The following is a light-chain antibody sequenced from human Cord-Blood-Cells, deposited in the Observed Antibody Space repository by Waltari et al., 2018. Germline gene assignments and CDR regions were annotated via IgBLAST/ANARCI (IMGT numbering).Light chain of an antibody. V-gene: IGKV1-5*03. CDR1: QSISSW. CDR3: QQYNSYSYT. CDR2: KAS. J-gene: IGKJ2*01. Sequence: DIQMTQSPSTRSASLGDRFTITCRASQSISSWLAWYQQKPGKAPKLLIYKASSLESGVPSRFSGSGSGTEFTLTISSLQPDDFATYYCQQYNSYSYTFGQGTKLEIK.